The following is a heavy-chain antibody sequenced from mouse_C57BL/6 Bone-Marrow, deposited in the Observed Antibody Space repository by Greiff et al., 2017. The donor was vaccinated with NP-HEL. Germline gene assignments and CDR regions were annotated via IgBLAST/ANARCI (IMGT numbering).Heavy chain of an antibody. CDR3: AARLYYGSSYPYFDY. D-gene: IGHD1-1*01. J-gene: IGHJ2*01. CDR2: IRLKSDNYAT. Sequence: EVKLMESGGGLVQPGGSMKLSCVASGFTFSNYWMNWVRQSPEKGLEWVAQIRLKSDNYATHYAESVKGRFTISRDDSKSSVYLQMNNLRAEDTGIYYSAARLYYGSSYPYFDYWGQGTTLTVSS. V-gene: IGHV6-3*01. CDR1: GFTFSNYW.